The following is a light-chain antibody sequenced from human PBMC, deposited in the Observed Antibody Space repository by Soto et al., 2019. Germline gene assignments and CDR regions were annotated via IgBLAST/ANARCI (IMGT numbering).Light chain of an antibody. CDR3: CSYAATSTLV. CDR2: DVI. V-gene: IGLV2-11*01. Sequence: QSVLTQPRSVSGSPGQSVTISCTGTSSDVGIYNYVSWYQHHPGKAPKLIIYDVIKRPSGVPDRFSGSKSGNTASLTISGLQADDEADYYCCSYAATSTLVFGGGTKLTVL. J-gene: IGLJ3*02. CDR1: SSDVGIYNY.